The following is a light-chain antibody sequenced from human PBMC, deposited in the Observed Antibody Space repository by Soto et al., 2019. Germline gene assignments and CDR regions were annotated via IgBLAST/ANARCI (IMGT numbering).Light chain of an antibody. V-gene: IGLV1-40*01. CDR3: SSYAGSNYV. CDR1: SSNFGAGYE. CDR2: DKT. J-gene: IGLJ1*01. Sequence: QSVLTQPPSVSGAPGQRVTISCTGGSSNFGAGYEVHWYQQLPGTAPKLLIYDKTTRPSGVPDRFSGSKSGTSASLAITGLQAEDEADYYCSSYAGSNYVFGTGTKLTVL.